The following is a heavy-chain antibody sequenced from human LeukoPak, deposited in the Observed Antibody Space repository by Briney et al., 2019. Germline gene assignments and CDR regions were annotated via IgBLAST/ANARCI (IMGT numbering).Heavy chain of an antibody. Sequence: PGGSLRLSCAASGFTFDDYAMHWVRQAPGKGLEWVSGISWNSGSIGYADSVKGRLTISRDNAKNSLYLQMNSLRAEDTALYYCAKGIYYGSGSFDYWGQGTLVTVSS. J-gene: IGHJ4*02. D-gene: IGHD3-10*01. CDR1: GFTFDDYA. CDR2: ISWNSGSI. V-gene: IGHV3-9*01. CDR3: AKGIYYGSGSFDY.